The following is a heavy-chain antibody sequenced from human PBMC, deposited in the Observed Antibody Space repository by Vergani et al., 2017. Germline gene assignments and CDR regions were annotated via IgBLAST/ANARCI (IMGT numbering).Heavy chain of an antibody. Sequence: QVQLVQSGAEVKKPGASVKVSCKVSGYTLTELSMHWVRQAPGKGLEWMGGFDPEDGETIYAQKFQGRVTMTEDTSTDTAYMELSSLRSEDTAVYYCATARLVVVAATPNYYYGMDVWGQGTTVTGSS. J-gene: IGHJ6*02. CDR2: FDPEDGET. V-gene: IGHV1-24*01. CDR1: GYTLTELS. CDR3: ATARLVVVAATPNYYYGMDV. D-gene: IGHD2-15*01.